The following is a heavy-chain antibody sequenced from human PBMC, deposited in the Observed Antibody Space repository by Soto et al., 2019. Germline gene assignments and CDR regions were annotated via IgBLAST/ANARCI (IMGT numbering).Heavy chain of an antibody. CDR2: IKQDGSEK. Sequence: GGSLRLSCAASGFTFSSYWMSWVRQAPGKGLEWVANIKQDGSEKYYADSVKGRFTISRDNSKNTLYLQMNSLRAEDTAVYYCAKDHIAVAGGLYYYYGMDVWGQGTTVTVSS. D-gene: IGHD6-19*01. CDR3: AKDHIAVAGGLYYYYGMDV. J-gene: IGHJ6*02. CDR1: GFTFSSYW. V-gene: IGHV3-7*01.